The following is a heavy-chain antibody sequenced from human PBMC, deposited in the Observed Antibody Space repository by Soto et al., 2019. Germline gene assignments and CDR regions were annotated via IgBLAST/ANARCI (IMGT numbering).Heavy chain of an antibody. Sequence: SETLSLTCAVYGGSFSGYYWSWIRQPPGKGLEWIGEINHSGSTNYNPSLKSRVTISVDTSKNQFSLKLSSVTAADTAVYYCARGPTAGVVVPAANMDVWGKGTTVTVSS. V-gene: IGHV4-34*01. CDR1: GGSFSGYY. D-gene: IGHD2-2*01. CDR2: INHSGST. CDR3: ARGPTAGVVVPAANMDV. J-gene: IGHJ6*03.